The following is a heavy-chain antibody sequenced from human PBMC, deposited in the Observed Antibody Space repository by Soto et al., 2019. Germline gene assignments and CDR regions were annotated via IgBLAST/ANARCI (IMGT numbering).Heavy chain of an antibody. V-gene: IGHV3-11*01. CDR3: ATYTSPYTSGSFDH. CDR2: ISGSGNTI. J-gene: IGHJ4*02. CDR1: VFIFCDYY. Sequence: VQLVESGGALVKSGGPQRLFCAASVFIFCDYYMSWVRQAPGKGLECLAYISGSGNTIYYADSVQARFTISRDNTKKSLYLQMDGLRAEDTALYYCATYTSPYTSGSFDHWGQGTLVTVSS. D-gene: IGHD3-10*01.